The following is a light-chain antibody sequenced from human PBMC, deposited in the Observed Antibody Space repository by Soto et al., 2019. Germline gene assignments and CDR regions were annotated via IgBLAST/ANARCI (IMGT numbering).Light chain of an antibody. CDR1: QSGLYSSKTKNF. CDR2: WAS. J-gene: IGKJ2*01. CDR3: QQYHSTPYT. V-gene: IGKV4-1*01. Sequence: DIVGTQSPDSLAVSLGEVATINCKSSQSGLYSSKTKNFLAWYQQKPGQPPKVLIYWASTRESGVPDRFSGSGSGKDFTLTISSLQAEDVAVYYCQQYHSTPYTFGQGTKLEIK.